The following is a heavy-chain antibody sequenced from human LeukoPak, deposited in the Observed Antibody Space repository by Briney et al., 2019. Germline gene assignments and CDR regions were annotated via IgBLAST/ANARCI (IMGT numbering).Heavy chain of an antibody. Sequence: SETLSLTCAVYGGSFSGYYWSWIRQPPGKGPEWIGEINHSGSTNYNPSLKSRVTISVDTSKNQFSLKLSSVTAADTAVYYCARKTYRYSGSKFDPWGQGTLVTVSS. CDR3: ARKTYRYSGSKFDP. CDR2: INHSGST. D-gene: IGHD1-26*01. CDR1: GGSFSGYY. J-gene: IGHJ5*02. V-gene: IGHV4-34*01.